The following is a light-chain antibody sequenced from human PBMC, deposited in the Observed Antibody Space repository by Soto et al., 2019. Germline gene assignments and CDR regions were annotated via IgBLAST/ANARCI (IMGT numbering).Light chain of an antibody. CDR2: EVS. V-gene: IGLV2-14*01. J-gene: IGLJ3*02. Sequence: QSVLTQPASVSGSPGQSITISCTGTSSDVGDYDYVSWYQQHPGKAPKLIIYEVSYRPSGISNRFSGSKSGNTASLTVSGLQAEDEADYYCGAHAGSNTWVFGGGTKLTVL. CDR1: SSDVGDYDY. CDR3: GAHAGSNTWV.